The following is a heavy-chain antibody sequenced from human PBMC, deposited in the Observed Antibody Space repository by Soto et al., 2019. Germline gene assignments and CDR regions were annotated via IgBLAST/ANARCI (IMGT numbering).Heavy chain of an antibody. CDR2: IIPIFGTA. J-gene: IGHJ4*02. D-gene: IGHD3-9*01. V-gene: IGHV1-69*12. Sequence: QVQLVQSGAEVKKPGSSVKVSCKASGGTFSSYAISWVRQAPGHGLEWMGGIIPIFGTANYAQNFQVRDTITAVESTSTAYVELSSLRSEDTAVDYCARVGMTGYSEVDYCGQGPLVTVSS. CDR3: ARVGMTGYSEVDY. CDR1: GGTFSSYA.